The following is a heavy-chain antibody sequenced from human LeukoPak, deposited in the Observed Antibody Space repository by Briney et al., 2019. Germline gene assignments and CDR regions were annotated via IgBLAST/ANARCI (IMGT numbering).Heavy chain of an antibody. CDR3: AREHYYDSSGYYGGLEGGVLYY. CDR1: GGSISSNY. V-gene: IGHV4-59*01. J-gene: IGHJ4*02. Sequence: PSETLSLTCTVSGGSISSNYWSWIRQPPGKGLEWIGYIYYSGSTNYNPSLKSRVTISVDTSKNQFSLKLSSVTAADTAVYYCAREHYYDSSGYYGGLEGGVLYYWGQGTLVTVSS. D-gene: IGHD3-22*01. CDR2: IYYSGST.